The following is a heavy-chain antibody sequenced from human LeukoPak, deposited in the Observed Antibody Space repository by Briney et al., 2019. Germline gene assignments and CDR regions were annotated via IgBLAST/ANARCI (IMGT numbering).Heavy chain of an antibody. V-gene: IGHV1-69*13. J-gene: IGHJ4*02. CDR1: GGTFSSYA. CDR3: ARSSPPMTTVTTCDY. CDR2: IIPIFGTA. D-gene: IGHD4-17*01. Sequence: SVKVSCKASGGTFSSYAISWVRQAPGQGLEWMGGIIPIFGTANYAQKFQGRVTVTADESTSTAYMELSSLRSEDTAVYYCARSSPPMTTVTTCDYWGQGTLVTVSS.